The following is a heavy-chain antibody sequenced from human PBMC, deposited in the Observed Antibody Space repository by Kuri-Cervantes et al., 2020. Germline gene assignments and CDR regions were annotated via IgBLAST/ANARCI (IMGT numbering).Heavy chain of an antibody. CDR2: MKEDGSAK. J-gene: IGHJ3*02. D-gene: IGHD6-6*01. V-gene: IGHV3-7*01. CDR1: GFTFSREW. CDR3: ARGVFYSSSSGDAFDI. Sequence: GESLKISCAASGFTFSREWMRWARQAPGKGLEWVADMKEDGSAKNYVDSVKGRFTISRDNAKNSLYLQMNSLRDEDTAVYFCARGVFYSSSSGDAFDIWGQGTMVTVSS.